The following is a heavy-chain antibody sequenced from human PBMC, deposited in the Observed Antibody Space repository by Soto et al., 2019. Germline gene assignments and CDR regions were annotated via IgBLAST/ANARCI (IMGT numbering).Heavy chain of an antibody. CDR1: GGTFISYA. CDR3: ARHVDTAMDNYFDY. Sequence: SVKVSFKASGGTFISYAISLVRQAPGQGLEWMGGIIPIFGTANYAQKFQGRVTITADESTSTAYMELSSLRSEDTAVYYCARHVDTAMDNYFDYWGQGTLVNVSS. D-gene: IGHD5-18*01. J-gene: IGHJ4*02. CDR2: IIPIFGTA. V-gene: IGHV1-69*13.